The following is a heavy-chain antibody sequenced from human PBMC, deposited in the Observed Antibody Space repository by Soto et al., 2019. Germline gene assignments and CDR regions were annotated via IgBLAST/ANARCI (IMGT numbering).Heavy chain of an antibody. V-gene: IGHV1-46*03. CDR3: DMGIKQLVPDY. Sequence: QVQLVQSGAEVKKPGASVKVSCNASGYTFTSYYVHWVRQAPGQGLEWMGIINPSGGSTSYAQKFQGRVTMTRDTSTSTVYMELSSLRSEDTAVYYCDMGIKQLVPDYWGQGTLVTVSS. CDR1: GYTFTSYY. CDR2: INPSGGST. D-gene: IGHD6-6*01. J-gene: IGHJ4*02.